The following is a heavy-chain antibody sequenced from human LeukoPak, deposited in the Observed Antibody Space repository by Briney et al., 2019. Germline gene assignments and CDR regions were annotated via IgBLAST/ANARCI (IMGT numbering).Heavy chain of an antibody. D-gene: IGHD3-10*01. J-gene: IGHJ4*02. CDR2: IHPNNGAT. Sequence: DSVKVSCKASGYTFTGSGWYLYWLRQAPGQGLEFVGCIHPNNGATLYAQKFQGRVAMTTDTSISTAYMELSRLRPDAPDMYYCARDGPAQMVDFDYWGQGTLVTVSS. V-gene: IGHV1-2*02. CDR1: GYTFTGSGWY. CDR3: ARDGPAQMVDFDY.